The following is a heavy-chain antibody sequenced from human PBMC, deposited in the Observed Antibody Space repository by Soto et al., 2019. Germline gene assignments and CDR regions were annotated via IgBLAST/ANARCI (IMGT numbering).Heavy chain of an antibody. V-gene: IGHV1-18*01. D-gene: IGHD3-22*01. CDR1: GYTFTSYG. CDR3: ARYVYYDSSGSLTAFDI. J-gene: IGHJ3*02. CDR2: ISAYNGNT. Sequence: ASVKVSCKASGYTFTSYGISWVRQAPGQGLEWMGWISAYNGNTNYAQKLHGRVTMTTDTSTSTAYMELRSLRSDDTAVDYCARYVYYDSSGSLTAFDIWGQGTMVTVSS.